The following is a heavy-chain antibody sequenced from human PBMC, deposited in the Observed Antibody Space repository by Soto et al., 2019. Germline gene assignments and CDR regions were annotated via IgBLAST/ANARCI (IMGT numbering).Heavy chain of an antibody. J-gene: IGHJ5*02. V-gene: IGHV4-30-4*01. Sequence: TVSGGSISSGDYYWSWIRQPPGKGLEWIGYIYYSGSTYYNPSLKSRVTISVDTSKNQFSLKLSSVTAADTAVYYCARVIPRKKYNWFDPWGQGTLVTVSS. CDR1: GGSISSGDYY. CDR2: IYYSGST. CDR3: ARVIPRKKYNWFDP. D-gene: IGHD2-21*01.